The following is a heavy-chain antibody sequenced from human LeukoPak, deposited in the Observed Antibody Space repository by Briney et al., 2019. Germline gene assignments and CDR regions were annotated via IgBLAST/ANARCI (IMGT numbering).Heavy chain of an antibody. CDR2: IYSGGST. Sequence: GGSLRLSCAGSGFTFSSYGMHWVRQAPGKGLEWVSVIYSGGSTYYADSVKGRFTISRHNSKNTLYLQMNSLRAEDTAVYYCASTVAHWGQGTLVTVSS. V-gene: IGHV3-53*04. CDR3: ASTVAH. J-gene: IGHJ4*02. D-gene: IGHD6-19*01. CDR1: GFTFSSYG.